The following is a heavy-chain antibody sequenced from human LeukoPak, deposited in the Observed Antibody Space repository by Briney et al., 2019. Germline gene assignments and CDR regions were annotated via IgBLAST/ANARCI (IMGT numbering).Heavy chain of an antibody. D-gene: IGHD4-23*01. J-gene: IGHJ4*02. V-gene: IGHV4-61*01. CDR1: GYSISSGYY. Sequence: PSETLSLTCTVSGYSISSGYYWGWIRQPPGKGLEWIGYIYYSGSTNYNPSLKSRVTISVDTSKNQFSLKLSSVTAADTAVYYCARFPRRDYGANSGLDYWGQGTLVTVSS. CDR2: IYYSGST. CDR3: ARFPRRDYGANSGLDY.